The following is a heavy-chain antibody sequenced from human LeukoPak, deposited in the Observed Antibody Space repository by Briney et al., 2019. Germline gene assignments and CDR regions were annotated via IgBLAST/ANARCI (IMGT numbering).Heavy chain of an antibody. CDR2: INAGNANT. D-gene: IGHD4-17*01. CDR3: ARETAVTQNDAFDI. Sequence: ASVKVSCKASGYTFTSHTIHWVRQAPGQRLEWMGWINAGNANTKYSQKFQGRVTITRDTFAYTAYMELSSLKSEDAAVYYCARETAVTQNDAFDIWGQGTMVIVSS. J-gene: IGHJ3*02. CDR1: GYTFTSHT. V-gene: IGHV1-3*01.